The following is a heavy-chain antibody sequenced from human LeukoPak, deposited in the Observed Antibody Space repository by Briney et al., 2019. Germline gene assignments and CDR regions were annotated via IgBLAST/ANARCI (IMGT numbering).Heavy chain of an antibody. CDR2: ISSSSSTI. D-gene: IGHD1-26*01. Sequence: GGSLRLSCAASGFTFSSYSMNCVRQAPGKGLESISYISSSSSTIYYADSVKGRFTISRGNAKNSLYLQMNSLRAEDPPVYYCARDQYSGSYGNYYYYFMDVWGKGTTVTISS. J-gene: IGHJ6*03. CDR1: GFTFSSYS. V-gene: IGHV3-48*01. CDR3: ARDQYSGSYGNYYYYFMDV.